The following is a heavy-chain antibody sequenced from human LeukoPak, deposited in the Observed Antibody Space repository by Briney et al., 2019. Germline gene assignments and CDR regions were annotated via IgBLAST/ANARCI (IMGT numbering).Heavy chain of an antibody. CDR2: IIPIFGTA. CDR1: GGTFSSYA. D-gene: IGHD1-26*01. J-gene: IGHJ4*02. V-gene: IGHV1-69*13. Sequence: GASVKVSCKASGGTFSSYAISWVRQAPGQGLEWMGGIIPIFGTANYAQKFQGGVTITADESTSTAYMELSSLRSEDTAVYYCALGVGATTKPYYFDYWGQGTLVTVSS. CDR3: ALGVGATTKPYYFDY.